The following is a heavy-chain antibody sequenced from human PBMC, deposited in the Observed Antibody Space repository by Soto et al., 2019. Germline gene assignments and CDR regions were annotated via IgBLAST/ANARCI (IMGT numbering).Heavy chain of an antibody. CDR2: ISAYNGNT. CDR1: GGTFTSYG. J-gene: IGHJ4*02. V-gene: IGHV1-18*01. CDR3: ARWERGYSGYDFDY. D-gene: IGHD5-12*01. Sequence: ASVKVYCKASGGTFTSYGIGWVRQATGQGLEWMGWISAYNGNTNYAQKLQGRVTMTTDTSTSTAYMELRSLRSDDTAVYYCARWERGYSGYDFDYWGQGTLVTVSS.